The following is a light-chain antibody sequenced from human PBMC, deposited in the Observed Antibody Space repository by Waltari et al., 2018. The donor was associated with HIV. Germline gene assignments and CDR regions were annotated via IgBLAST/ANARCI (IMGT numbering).Light chain of an antibody. J-gene: IGLJ2*01. CDR3: CSYTAIHTLI. CDR1: TSDIGIFDS. V-gene: IGLV2-14*01. CDR2: VVY. Sequence: QSALTQPASVSGSPGQSITIPCAGTTSDIGIFDSVSWYPQHPGRAPQLMIFVVYSRPSGVSSRFSGSKSGNTASLTISGLQAEDEANYYCCSYTAIHTLIFGGGTKLTVL.